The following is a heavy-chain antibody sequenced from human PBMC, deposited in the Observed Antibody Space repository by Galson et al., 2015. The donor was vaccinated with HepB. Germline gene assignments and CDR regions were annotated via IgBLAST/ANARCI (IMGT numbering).Heavy chain of an antibody. D-gene: IGHD3-10*01. J-gene: IGHJ4*02. CDR2: INSDGSST. CDR3: ARDGGPYGSGSYGGFYY. Sequence: SLRLSCAASGFTFSSYWMHWVRQAPGKGLVWVSRINSDGSSTSYADSVKGRFTISRDNAKNTLYLQMNSLRAEDTAVYYCARDGGPYGSGSYGGFYYWGQGTLVTVSS. CDR1: GFTFSSYW. V-gene: IGHV3-74*01.